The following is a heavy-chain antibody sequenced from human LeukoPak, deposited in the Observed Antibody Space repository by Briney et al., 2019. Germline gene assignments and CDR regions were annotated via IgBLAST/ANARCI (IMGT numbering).Heavy chain of an antibody. J-gene: IGHJ5*02. CDR1: GGSISSNNW. Sequence: TSETLSLTCAVSGGSISSNNWWGWVRQPPGKGLEWIGEIYHSGSPNYNPSLKSRVTISVDTSKNQFSLKLSSVTAADTAVYYCASVVAATWGQGTLVTVSS. CDR2: IYHSGSP. CDR3: ASVVAAT. D-gene: IGHD2-15*01. V-gene: IGHV4-4*02.